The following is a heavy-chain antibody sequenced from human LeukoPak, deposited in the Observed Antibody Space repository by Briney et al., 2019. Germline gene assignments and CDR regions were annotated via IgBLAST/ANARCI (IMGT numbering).Heavy chain of an antibody. CDR1: GGSISSYY. D-gene: IGHD3-22*01. CDR3: AREGFDDSSGYYYFDY. V-gene: IGHV4-59*12. Sequence: SETLSLTCTVSGGSISSYYWSWMRQPPGKGLGWIGYIYYSGSTNYNPSLKSRVTISVDTSKNQFSLKLSSVTAADTAVYYCAREGFDDSSGYYYFDYWGQGTLVTVSS. CDR2: IYYSGST. J-gene: IGHJ4*02.